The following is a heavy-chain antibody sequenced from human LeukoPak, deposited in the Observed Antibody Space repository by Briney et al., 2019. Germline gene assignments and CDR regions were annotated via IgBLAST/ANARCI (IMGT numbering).Heavy chain of an antibody. CDR3: ARGGVSDFDY. D-gene: IGHD3-10*01. V-gene: IGHV4-61*02. J-gene: IGHJ4*02. CDR1: GASISSGSYS. Sequence: TLSLTCTVSGASISSGSYSWCWIRQPAGKGRAWIGRFHTSGRTAYNPSLTGWLSTSVHTSKNHFSRKLSSVTAADTAVYYCARGGVSDFDYWGQGTLVTVSS. CDR2: FHTSGRT.